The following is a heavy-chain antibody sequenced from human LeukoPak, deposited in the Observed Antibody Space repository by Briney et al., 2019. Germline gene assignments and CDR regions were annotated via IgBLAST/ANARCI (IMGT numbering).Heavy chain of an antibody. CDR3: ANVAYYDFWSGYRDDAFDI. CDR2: IRYDGSNK. J-gene: IGHJ3*02. Sequence: QPGGSLRLSCEASEFTFSSYGMHWVRQAPGKGLEWVAFIRYDGSNKYYADSVKGRFTISRDNSKNTLYPQMNSLRAEDTAVYYCANVAYYDFWSGYRDDAFDIWGQGRMVTVSS. V-gene: IGHV3-30*02. CDR1: EFTFSSYG. D-gene: IGHD3-3*01.